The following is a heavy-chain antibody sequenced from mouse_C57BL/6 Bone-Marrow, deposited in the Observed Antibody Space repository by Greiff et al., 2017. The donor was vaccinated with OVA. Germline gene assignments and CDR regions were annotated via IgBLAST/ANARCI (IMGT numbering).Heavy chain of an antibody. CDR1: LFTFTDYY. Sequence: EVQLQQSGPVLVKPGPSVKLSRNAPLFTFTDYYMHWVKQSHGKSLEWIGLVYPYNGGTSYNQKFKGKATLTVDTSSSTAYMELNSLTSEDSAVYYCARSGVYGNYEDYAMDDGGEGRSVTV. CDR3: ARSGVYGNYEDYAMDD. V-gene: IGHV1-36*01. J-gene: IGHJ4*01. CDR2: VYPYNGGT. D-gene: IGHD2-10*02.